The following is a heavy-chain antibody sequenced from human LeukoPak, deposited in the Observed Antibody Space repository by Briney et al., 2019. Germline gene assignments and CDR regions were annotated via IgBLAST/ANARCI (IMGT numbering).Heavy chain of an antibody. D-gene: IGHD3-9*01. V-gene: IGHV1-46*01. CDR2: INPSGGST. CDR1: GYTFTSYY. J-gene: IGHJ4*02. CDR3: ARAFTDYDILTGYYHFDY. Sequence: ASVKVSCTASGYTFTSYYMHWVRQAPGQGLEWMGIINPSGGSTSYAQKFQGRVTMTRDTSTSTVYMELSSLRSEDTAVYYCARAFTDYDILTGYYHFDYWGQGTLVTVSS.